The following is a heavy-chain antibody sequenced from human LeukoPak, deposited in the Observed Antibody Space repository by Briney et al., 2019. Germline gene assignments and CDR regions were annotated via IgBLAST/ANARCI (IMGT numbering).Heavy chain of an antibody. V-gene: IGHV3-74*01. D-gene: IGHD4-11*01. CDR3: ARAGEGLQSYGFDM. CDR2: INSDGSST. J-gene: IGHJ3*02. Sequence: PGGSLRLSCAVSGFTFSNSLMHWVRQGPGKGLVWVTRINSDGSSTGYEDSVKGRFTISRDNAKNTLDLQMNNLRAEDTAVYYCARAGEGLQSYGFDMWGQGTKVSVST. CDR1: GFTFSNSL.